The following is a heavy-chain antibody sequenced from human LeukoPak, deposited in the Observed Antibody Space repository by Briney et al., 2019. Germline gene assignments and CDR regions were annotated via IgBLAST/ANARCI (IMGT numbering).Heavy chain of an antibody. CDR1: GFSFSRHD. CDR2: ISISGDK. J-gene: IGHJ2*01. D-gene: IGHD1-14*01. V-gene: IGHV3-13*01. Sequence: GGSLRLSCVASGFSFSRHDIHWVRQDPGKGLEWVSAISISGDKHYSDSVRGRFTISRADAENSVFLEMNSLRADDTAVYFCAREPPTPGYWYYDLWGRGTLVTVSS. CDR3: AREPPTPGYWYYDL.